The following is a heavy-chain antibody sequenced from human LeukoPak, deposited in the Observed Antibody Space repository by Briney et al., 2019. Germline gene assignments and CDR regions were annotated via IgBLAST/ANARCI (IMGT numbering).Heavy chain of an antibody. V-gene: IGHV3-74*01. D-gene: IGHD1-26*01. J-gene: IGHJ4*02. CDR3: ARGDLRRAIDY. CDR1: GFTFSSYW. CDR2: INSDGCST. Sequence: PGGSLRLSCAASGFTFSSYWMHWVRQAPGKGLVWVSRINSDGCSTSYADSVKGRFTISRDNAKNTLYLQMNSLRAEDTAVYYCARGDLRRAIDYWGQGTLVTVSS.